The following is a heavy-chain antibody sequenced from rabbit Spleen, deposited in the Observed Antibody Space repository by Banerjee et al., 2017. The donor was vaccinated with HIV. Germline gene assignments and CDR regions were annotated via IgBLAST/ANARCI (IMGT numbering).Heavy chain of an antibody. Sequence: HLKESGGGLVQPGGSLKLSCKASGFTLSNYYMNWVRQAPGKGLEWIGYIDPVFGITYYANWVNGRFSISRENAQNTVFLQMTSLTAADTATYFCARDTSSSFSSYGMDLWGPGTLVTVS. CDR2: IDPVFGIT. D-gene: IGHD1-1*01. CDR3: ARDTSSSFSSYGMDL. V-gene: IGHV1S7*01. J-gene: IGHJ6*01. CDR1: GFTLSNYY.